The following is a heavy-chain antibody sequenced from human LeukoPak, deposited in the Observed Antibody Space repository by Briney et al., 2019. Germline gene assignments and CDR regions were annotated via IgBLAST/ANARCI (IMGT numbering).Heavy chain of an antibody. CDR1: GGSISSGSYY. D-gene: IGHD5-18*01. Sequence: PSETLSLTCTVSGGSISSGSYYWSWIRPPAGKGLEWIGRIYTSGSTNYNPSLKSRVTISVDTSKNQFSLKLSSVTAADTAVYYCARSSWVDTAFDDWGQGTLVTVSS. V-gene: IGHV4-61*02. CDR2: IYTSGST. J-gene: IGHJ4*02. CDR3: ARSSWVDTAFDD.